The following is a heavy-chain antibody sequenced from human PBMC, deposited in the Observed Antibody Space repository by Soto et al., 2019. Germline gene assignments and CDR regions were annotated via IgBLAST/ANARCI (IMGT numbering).Heavy chain of an antibody. Sequence: GXSVKDSCEASGGTFSSYAISWVRQAPVQGLEWMGGIIPIFGTANYAQKFQGRVTITADKSTSTAYMELSSLRSEDTAVYYCARESRSSSWLDYYYYGMDVWGQGTTVTVSS. CDR1: GGTFSSYA. V-gene: IGHV1-69*06. D-gene: IGHD6-13*01. CDR3: ARESRSSSWLDYYYYGMDV. CDR2: IIPIFGTA. J-gene: IGHJ6*02.